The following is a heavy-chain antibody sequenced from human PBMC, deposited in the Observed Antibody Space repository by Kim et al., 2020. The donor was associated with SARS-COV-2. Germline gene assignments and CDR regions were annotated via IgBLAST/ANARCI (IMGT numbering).Heavy chain of an antibody. V-gene: IGHV1-2*02. J-gene: IGHJ6*03. Sequence: ASVKVSCKASGYTFTGYYMHWVRQAPGQGLEWMGWINPNSGGTNYAQKFQGRVTMTRDTSISTAYMELSRLRSDDTAVYYCARAMGWNDANYYYYYMDVWGKGTTVTVSS. CDR2: INPNSGGT. CDR1: GYTFTGYY. CDR3: ARAMGWNDANYYYYYMDV. D-gene: IGHD1-1*01.